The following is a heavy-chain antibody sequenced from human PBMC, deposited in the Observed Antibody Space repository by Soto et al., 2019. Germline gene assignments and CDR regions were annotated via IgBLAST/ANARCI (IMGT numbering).Heavy chain of an antibody. J-gene: IGHJ4*02. Sequence: SETLSLTCTVSGGSISSYYWSWIRQPPGKGLEWIGYIYYSGSTNYNPSLKSRVTISVDTSKNQFSLKLSSVTAADTAVYYCARVGLGYYYDSSAQYYFDYWGQGTLVTVSS. CDR2: IYYSGST. CDR1: GGSISSYY. D-gene: IGHD3-22*01. CDR3: ARVGLGYYYDSSAQYYFDY. V-gene: IGHV4-59*01.